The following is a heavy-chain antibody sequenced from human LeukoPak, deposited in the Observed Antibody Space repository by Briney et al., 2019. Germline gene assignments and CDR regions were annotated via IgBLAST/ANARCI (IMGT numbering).Heavy chain of an antibody. Sequence: GGSLRLSCAASGFTFSRFGMHWVRQAPGKGLEWVAFIPYDGSNKYYADSVKGRFTISRDNSKNTLYLQMHSLRAEDTAVYYCAKDRGGKYYYYYYYMDVWGKGTTVTVSS. J-gene: IGHJ6*03. CDR2: IPYDGSNK. CDR3: AKDRGGKYYYYYYYMDV. V-gene: IGHV3-30*02. CDR1: GFTFSRFG. D-gene: IGHD1-26*01.